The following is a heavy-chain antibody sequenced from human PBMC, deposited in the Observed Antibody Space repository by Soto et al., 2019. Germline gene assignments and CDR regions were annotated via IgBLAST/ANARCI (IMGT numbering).Heavy chain of an antibody. CDR3: ARGPSGDKVHY. V-gene: IGHV4-30-4*01. CDR2: IFDRGTT. J-gene: IGHJ4*02. Sequence: QVQLQESAPGLVKPSQTLSLTCTVSGGSITSDYSCWSWIRQPPGEGLEWIGHIFDRGTTYTNPSVRSQVAISLDTSKNHFSLTLSSVTAADTAVYYCARGPSGDKVHYWGQGALVTVSS. D-gene: IGHD7-27*01. CDR1: GGSITSDYSC.